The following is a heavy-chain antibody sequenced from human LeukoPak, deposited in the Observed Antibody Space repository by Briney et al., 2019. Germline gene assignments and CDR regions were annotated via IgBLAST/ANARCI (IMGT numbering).Heavy chain of an antibody. CDR3: ASIAARDPYYYYGMDV. V-gene: IGHV4-59*01. J-gene: IGHJ6*02. CDR1: GASISSYY. D-gene: IGHD6-6*01. CDR2: IYYSGST. Sequence: PSETLSLTCTVSGASISSYYWSWIRQPPGKGLEWIGYIYYSGSTNYNPSLKSRVTISVDTSKNQFSLKLSSVTAADTAVYYCASIAARDPYYYYGMDVWGQGTTVTVSS.